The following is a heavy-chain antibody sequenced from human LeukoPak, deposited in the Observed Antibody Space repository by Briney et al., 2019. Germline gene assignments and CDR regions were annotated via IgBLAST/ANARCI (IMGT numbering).Heavy chain of an antibody. D-gene: IGHD2-21*01. V-gene: IGHV5-51*01. Sequence: GESLKISCKDSGYTFTSHWIGWVRQKPGKGLEWIGIIYPGDSDTRYSPSFQGQVTISADKSINTVYLQWSSLKASDSAIYYCARLPPCGDHCRYFDLWGRGTLVTVSS. CDR3: ARLPPCGDHCRYFDL. CDR2: IYPGDSDT. J-gene: IGHJ2*01. CDR1: GYTFTSHW.